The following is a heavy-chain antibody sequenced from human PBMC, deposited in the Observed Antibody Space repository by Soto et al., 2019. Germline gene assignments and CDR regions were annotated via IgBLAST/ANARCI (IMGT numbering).Heavy chain of an antibody. V-gene: IGHV1-3*01. J-gene: IGHJ4*02. CDR2: INAGNGNT. CDR3: AGGGGGGIYYFDY. D-gene: IGHD3-16*01. CDR1: GYTFTSYA. Sequence: ASVKVSCKASGYTFTSYAMHWVRQAPGQRLEWMGWINAGNGNTKYSQKFQGRVTITRDTSASTAYMELSSLRSEDTAVYYCAGGGGGGIYYFDYWGQGTLVTVSS.